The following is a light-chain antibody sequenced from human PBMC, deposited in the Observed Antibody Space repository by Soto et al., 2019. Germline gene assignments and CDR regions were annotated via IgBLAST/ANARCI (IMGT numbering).Light chain of an antibody. Sequence: EIVLTQSPGTLSLSPGERATLSCRASQSISSSYLAWYQQKPGQAPRLLIYGASKRATGIPDRFSGSGSGTDFTLTISRLESEELAVYYCQQYGRAPAWTFGQGTKVEIK. J-gene: IGKJ1*01. CDR3: QQYGRAPAWT. CDR2: GAS. V-gene: IGKV3-20*01. CDR1: QSISSSY.